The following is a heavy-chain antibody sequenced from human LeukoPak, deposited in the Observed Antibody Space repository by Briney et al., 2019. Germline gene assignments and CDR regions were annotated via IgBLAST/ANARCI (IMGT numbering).Heavy chain of an antibody. Sequence: GGSLRLSCAASGFTFSSYAMHWVRQAPGKGLEWVAVISYDGSNKYYADSVKGRFTISRDNAKNSLYLQMNSLRAEDTAVYYCARADYDSSGYLSFFDYWGQGTLVTVSS. D-gene: IGHD3-22*01. CDR1: GFTFSSYA. V-gene: IGHV3-30-3*01. J-gene: IGHJ4*02. CDR3: ARADYDSSGYLSFFDY. CDR2: ISYDGSNK.